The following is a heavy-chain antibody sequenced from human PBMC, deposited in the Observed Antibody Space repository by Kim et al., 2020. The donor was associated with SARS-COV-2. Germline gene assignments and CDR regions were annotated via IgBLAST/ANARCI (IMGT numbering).Heavy chain of an antibody. J-gene: IGHJ4*02. CDR3: ARQPIVGATGFDY. Sequence: HSPPFKGQVTLSADKSISTAYLQWSSLKASDTAMYYCARQPIVGATGFDYWGQGTLVTVSS. D-gene: IGHD1-26*01. V-gene: IGHV5-51*01.